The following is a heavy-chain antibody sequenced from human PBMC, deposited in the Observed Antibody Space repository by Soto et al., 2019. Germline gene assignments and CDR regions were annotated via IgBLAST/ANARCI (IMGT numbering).Heavy chain of an antibody. V-gene: IGHV3-21*01. CDR2: ISSSSSYI. CDR1: GFTFSSYS. D-gene: IGHD3-22*01. Sequence: GGSLRLSCAASGFTFSSYSMNWVRQAPGKGLEWVSSISSSSSYIYYADSVKGRFTISRDNAKNSLYLQMNSLRAEDTAVYYCAREYDSSGYYYGYYYGMDVWGQGTTVTVSS. CDR3: AREYDSSGYYYGYYYGMDV. J-gene: IGHJ6*02.